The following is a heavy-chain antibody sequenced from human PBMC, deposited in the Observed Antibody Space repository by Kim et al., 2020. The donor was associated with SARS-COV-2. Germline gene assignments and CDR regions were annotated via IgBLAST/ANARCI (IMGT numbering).Heavy chain of an antibody. V-gene: IGHV3-74*03. CDR2: VNPDGSTI. CDR3: VRSASDYQGLDV. J-gene: IGHJ6*02. Sequence: GGSLRLSCAASGFTFSNYWMHWVRQAPGEGLVYVSRVNPDGSTIAYADSVRGRFTVSRDNAQNTLYLQVYSLRAEDTAVYYCVRSASDYQGLDVWGHGTT. CDR1: GFTFSNYW.